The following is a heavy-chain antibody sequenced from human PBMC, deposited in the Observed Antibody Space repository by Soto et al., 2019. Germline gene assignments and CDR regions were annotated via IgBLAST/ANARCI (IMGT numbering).Heavy chain of an antibody. J-gene: IGHJ5*02. D-gene: IGHD3-22*01. V-gene: IGHV1-69*06. CDR3: ARDRTDSGYYTNWLDP. Sequence: GASVKVSCKASGGTFGSDAITWVRQAPGQGREWVGRIIPIFGTTNYAQNLQGRVTISADKSTLTSYMELHSLTSDDTALYYCARDRTDSGYYTNWLDPWGQGTQVTVSS. CDR1: GGTFGSDA. CDR2: IIPIFGTT.